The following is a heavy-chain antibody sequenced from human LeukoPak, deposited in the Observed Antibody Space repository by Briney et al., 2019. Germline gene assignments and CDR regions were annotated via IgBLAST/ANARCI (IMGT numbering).Heavy chain of an antibody. J-gene: IGHJ4*02. CDR2: IRSKAYGGTT. V-gene: IGHV3-49*03. CDR3: SRDAYYFDSSGYYNFDY. D-gene: IGHD3-22*01. Sequence: GGSLRLSCTASGFTFGDYSMSWFRQAPGKGLEWVGFIRSKAYGGTTAYAASVNGRFTISRDDSKSIAYLQLNSLNTEDTAVYYCSRDAYYFDSSGYYNFDYWDQGTLVTVSS. CDR1: GFTFGDYS.